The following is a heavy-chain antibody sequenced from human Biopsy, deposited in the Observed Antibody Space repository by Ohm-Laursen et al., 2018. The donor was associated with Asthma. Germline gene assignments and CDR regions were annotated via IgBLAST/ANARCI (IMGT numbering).Heavy chain of an antibody. CDR2: IIPIFGLT. Sequence: ASVKVSCKASGGTFSSNSINWVRQAPGQGLEWMGRIIPIFGLTNYAQKFQGRVTISADDSTSTAYMELSSLSSEDTALYYCARGPEYVRSSGALDYWGQGTLVTVSS. CDR3: ARGPEYVRSSGALDY. V-gene: IGHV1-69*13. CDR1: GGTFSSNS. J-gene: IGHJ4*02. D-gene: IGHD2-2*01.